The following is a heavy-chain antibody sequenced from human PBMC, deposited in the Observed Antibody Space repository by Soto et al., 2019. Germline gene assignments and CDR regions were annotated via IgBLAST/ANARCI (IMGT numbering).Heavy chain of an antibody. CDR3: ARVDIAVLPSTTFDY. CDR1: GGSIGTISYY. Sequence: QLLESGPGLVKPSETLSLTCTVSGGSIGTISYYWGWIRQTPGKGLEWIGSINYSGITYYNPSLKSRVTISIDTSKNQFSLRLSSVTVAETAVYYCARVDIAVLPSTTFDYWGQGTLVTVSS. CDR2: INYSGIT. D-gene: IGHD2-2*01. J-gene: IGHJ4*02. V-gene: IGHV4-39*01.